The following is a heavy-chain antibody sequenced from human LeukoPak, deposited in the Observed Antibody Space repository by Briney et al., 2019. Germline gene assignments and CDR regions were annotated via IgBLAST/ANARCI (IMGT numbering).Heavy chain of an antibody. CDR2: ISSSSSYI. J-gene: IGHJ4*02. Sequence: GGSLRLSCAASGFTFSSYSMNWVRQAPGKGLEWVSSISSSSSYIYYADSVKGRFTISRDNAKNSLYLQMNSLRAEDTAVYYCARDDHAGVVTAILDYWGQGTLVTVSS. V-gene: IGHV3-21*01. D-gene: IGHD2-21*02. CDR3: ARDDHAGVVTAILDY. CDR1: GFTFSSYS.